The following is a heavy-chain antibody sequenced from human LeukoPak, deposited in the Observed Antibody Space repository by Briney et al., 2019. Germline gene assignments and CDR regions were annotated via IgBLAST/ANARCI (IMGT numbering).Heavy chain of an antibody. CDR1: GFTFSSYS. CDR3: ARRATTERGHSYGLDY. D-gene: IGHD5-18*01. CDR2: ISSSSSYI. V-gene: IGHV3-21*01. J-gene: IGHJ4*02. Sequence: GGSLRLSCEVSGFTFSSYSMNWVRQAPGKGLEWVSSISSSSSYIYYADSMTGRFTISRDNAKNSLYLQMNSLRAEDTAMYFCARRATTERGHSYGLDYWGQGILVTVSS.